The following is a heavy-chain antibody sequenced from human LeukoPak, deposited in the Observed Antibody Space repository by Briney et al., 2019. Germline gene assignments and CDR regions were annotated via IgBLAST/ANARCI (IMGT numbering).Heavy chain of an antibody. Sequence: ASVKVSCKASGYTFTSYGISWVRQAPGQGLEWMGWISAYNGNTNYAQKVQGRVTMTTDTSTTTAYMELRSLTSDDTGVYYCARGIISTPVYGMDVWGQGTTVTVSS. CDR3: ARGIISTPVYGMDV. D-gene: IGHD3-10*01. J-gene: IGHJ6*02. V-gene: IGHV1-18*01. CDR2: ISAYNGNT. CDR1: GYTFTSYG.